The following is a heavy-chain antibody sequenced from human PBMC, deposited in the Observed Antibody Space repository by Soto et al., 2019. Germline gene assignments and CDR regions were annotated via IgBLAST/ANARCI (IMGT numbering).Heavy chain of an antibody. D-gene: IGHD2-2*01. Sequence: ASVKVSCKVSGYTFTSYYMHWVRQAPGQGLEWMGIINPSGGSTSYAQKFQGRVTMTRDTSTSTVYMELSSLRSEDTAVYYCARTYCSSTSCYFVCFDYWGQGTLVTVSS. CDR2: INPSGGST. CDR3: ARTYCSSTSCYFVCFDY. V-gene: IGHV1-46*01. CDR1: GYTFTSYY. J-gene: IGHJ4*02.